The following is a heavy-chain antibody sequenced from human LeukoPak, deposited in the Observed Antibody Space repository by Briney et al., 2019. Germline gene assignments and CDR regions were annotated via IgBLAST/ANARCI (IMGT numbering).Heavy chain of an antibody. CDR1: GFTFSSYG. V-gene: IGHV3-30*02. Sequence: GGSLRLSCAASGFTFSSYGMHWVRQAPGKGLEWVAFIRYDGSNKYYADSVKGRFTISRDNSKNTLYLQMNSLRAEDTAVYYCAKGTSSYYDILTGSTGDYFDYWGQGTLVTVPS. J-gene: IGHJ4*02. CDR3: AKGTSSYYDILTGSTGDYFDY. D-gene: IGHD3-9*01. CDR2: IRYDGSNK.